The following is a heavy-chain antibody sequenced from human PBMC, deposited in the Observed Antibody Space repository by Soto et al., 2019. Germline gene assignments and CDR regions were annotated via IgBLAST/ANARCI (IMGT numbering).Heavy chain of an antibody. Sequence: GGSLRLSCAASGFTFDDYAMHWVRQAPGKGLEWVSGISWNSGSIGYADSVKGRFTISRDNAKNSLYLQMNSLRAEDTALYYCAKDALRGAVAGIKWEEGYFQHWGQGTLVTVSS. V-gene: IGHV3-9*01. D-gene: IGHD6-19*01. CDR2: ISWNSGSI. CDR3: AKDALRGAVAGIKWEEGYFQH. J-gene: IGHJ1*01. CDR1: GFTFDDYA.